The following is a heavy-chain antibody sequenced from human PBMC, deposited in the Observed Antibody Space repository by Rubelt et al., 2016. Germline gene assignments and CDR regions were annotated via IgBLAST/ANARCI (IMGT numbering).Heavy chain of an antibody. CDR3: ARGRRGSSSWLGRDYYGMDV. J-gene: IGHJ6*02. D-gene: IGHD6-13*01. CDR2: INHSGST. V-gene: IGHV4-34*01. CDR1: GGSFSGYY. Sequence: QVQLQQWGAGLLKPSETLSLTCAVYGGSFSGYYWSWIRQPPGTGLEWIGEINHSGSTNYNPSLKSRVTISVDTSKNQVSLRLSSVTAADTAVDYCARGRRGSSSWLGRDYYGMDVWGQGTTVTVSS.